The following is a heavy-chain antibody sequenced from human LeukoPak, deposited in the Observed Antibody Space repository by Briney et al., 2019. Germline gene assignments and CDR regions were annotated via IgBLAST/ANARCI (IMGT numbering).Heavy chain of an antibody. Sequence: GGSLRLSCAASGFTFSTHSMTWVRQAPGKGLEWVSSITGTASYMYYAGSVKGRFTISRDNARNSLYLQMSSLRDDDTALYYSERVGASGSFDFWGQGTLVTVSS. V-gene: IGHV3-21*01. D-gene: IGHD3-10*01. CDR1: GFTFSTHS. CDR3: ERVGASGSFDF. CDR2: ITGTASYM. J-gene: IGHJ4*02.